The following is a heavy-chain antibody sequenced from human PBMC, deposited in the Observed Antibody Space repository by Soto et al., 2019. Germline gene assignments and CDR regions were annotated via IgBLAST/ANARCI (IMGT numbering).Heavy chain of an antibody. J-gene: IGHJ4*02. D-gene: IGHD5-12*01. V-gene: IGHV1-69*01. CDR3: ARTSEVATPNTFDY. Sequence: QVHLVQSGAEVKKPGSSVRVSCKASGGTFITYAISWVRQAPGQGLEWMGGIIPIFGTANYAQKFHARVTITADESTSTAYMELSSLRSEYTAVYYFARTSEVATPNTFDYWGQGTLGTVSA. CDR2: IIPIFGTA. CDR1: GGTFITYA.